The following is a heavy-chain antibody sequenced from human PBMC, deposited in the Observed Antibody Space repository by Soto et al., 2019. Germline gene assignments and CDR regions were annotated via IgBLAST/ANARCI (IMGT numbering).Heavy chain of an antibody. CDR3: ARQAADYCSSTSCFLNWFDP. J-gene: IGHJ5*02. D-gene: IGHD2-2*01. V-gene: IGHV4-39*01. Sequence: PSETLSLTCTVSGGSLRSSSYYWGWIRQPPGKGIGSIYYSGSTYYNPSLKSRVTISADTSKNQFSLKLSSVTAADTAVYYCARQAADYCSSTSCFLNWFDPWGQGTLVTVSS. CDR2: IYYSGST. CDR1: GGSLRSSSYY.